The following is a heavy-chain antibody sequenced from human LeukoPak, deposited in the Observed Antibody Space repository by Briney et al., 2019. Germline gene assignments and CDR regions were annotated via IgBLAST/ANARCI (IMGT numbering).Heavy chain of an antibody. D-gene: IGHD6-19*01. V-gene: IGHV3-23*01. Sequence: GSLRLSCAASGFTFSNYAMSWVRPAPGKGLEWVSSISESGGSTYCADSVKGRFTISRDNSKNTLYLQMNSLRAEDTAVYYCAKGARQWLVLDGSDYWGQGTLVTVSS. J-gene: IGHJ4*02. CDR1: GFTFSNYA. CDR2: ISESGGST. CDR3: AKGARQWLVLDGSDY.